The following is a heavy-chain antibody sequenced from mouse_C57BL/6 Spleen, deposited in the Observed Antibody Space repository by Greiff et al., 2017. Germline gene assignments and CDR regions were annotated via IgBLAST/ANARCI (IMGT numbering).Heavy chain of an antibody. CDR3: AREGTAYFDY. J-gene: IGHJ2*01. V-gene: IGHV1-64*01. D-gene: IGHD3-3*01. CDR2: IHPNSGST. CDR1: GYTFTSYW. Sequence: QVQLQQPGAELVKPGASVKLSCKASGYTFTSYWMHWVKQRPGQGLEWIGMIHPNSGSTNYNEKFKSKATLTVDKSSSTADMQLSSLTSEDSAVYYCAREGTAYFDYWGQGTTLTVSS.